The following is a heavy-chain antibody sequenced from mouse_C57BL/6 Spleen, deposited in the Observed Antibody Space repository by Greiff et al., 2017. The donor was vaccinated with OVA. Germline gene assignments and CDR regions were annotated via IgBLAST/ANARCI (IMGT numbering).Heavy chain of an antibody. V-gene: IGHV1-15*01. D-gene: IGHD2-1*01. CDR1: GYTFTDYE. CDR3: TKGDYGNGQGLAD. CDR2: IDPETGGT. J-gene: IGHJ3*01. Sequence: QVQLQQSGAELVRPGASVTLSCKASGYTFTDYEMHWVKQTPVHGLEWIGAIDPETGGTAYNQKFKGKAILTADKSSSTAYMELRSLTSEDSAVYYCTKGDYGNGQGLADWGQGTLVTVSA.